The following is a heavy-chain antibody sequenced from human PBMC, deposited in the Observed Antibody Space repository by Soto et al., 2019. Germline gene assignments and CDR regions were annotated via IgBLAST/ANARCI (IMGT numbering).Heavy chain of an antibody. CDR3: AKQKTTGGFYFDF. D-gene: IGHD3-16*01. CDR2: IHPDGSET. CDR1: GYYFITYY. V-gene: IGHV5-51*01. Sequence: EVQLVQSGAEVKKPGESLKSSCKGSGYYFITYYIAWVRQVPGKGLEWLGIIHPDGSETTYSTSLQGQVTISVDKSISTAYLQWSSLKASDTAIYYCAKQKTTGGFYFDFWGPGTLVTVSS. J-gene: IGHJ4*02.